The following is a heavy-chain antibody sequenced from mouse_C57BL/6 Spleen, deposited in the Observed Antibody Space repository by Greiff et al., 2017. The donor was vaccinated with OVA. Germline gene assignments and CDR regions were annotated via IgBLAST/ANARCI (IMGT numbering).Heavy chain of an antibody. Sequence: VQLQQSGPELVKPGASVKISCKASGYAFSSSWMNWVKQRPGKGLEWIGRIYPGDGDTNYNGKFKGKATLTADKSSSTAYMQLSSLTSEDSAVYFCARGAYYSNYAFAYWGQGTLVTVSA. J-gene: IGHJ3*01. CDR3: ARGAYYSNYAFAY. V-gene: IGHV1-82*01. D-gene: IGHD2-5*01. CDR2: IYPGDGDT. CDR1: GYAFSSSW.